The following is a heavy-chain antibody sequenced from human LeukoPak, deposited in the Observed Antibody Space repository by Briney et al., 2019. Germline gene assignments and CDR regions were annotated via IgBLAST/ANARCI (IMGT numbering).Heavy chain of an antibody. CDR2: ISSSSSYI. J-gene: IGHJ6*03. CDR1: GFTVSSNY. CDR3: ARTGYSSRTYYYYYMDV. Sequence: GGSLRLSCAASGFTVSSNYMSWVRQAPGKGLEWVSSISSSSSYIYYADSVKGRFTISRDNAKNSLYLQMNSLRAEDTAVYYCARTGYSSRTYYYYYMDVWGKGTTVTISS. V-gene: IGHV3-21*01. D-gene: IGHD6-13*01.